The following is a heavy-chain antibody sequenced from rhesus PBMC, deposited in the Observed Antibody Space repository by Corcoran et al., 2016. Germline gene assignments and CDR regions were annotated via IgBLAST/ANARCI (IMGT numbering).Heavy chain of an antibody. CDR1: GFTFSSYD. CDR3: TREEAAGYFDY. Sequence: EVQLVESGGGLVQPGGSLRLSCAASGFTFSSYDMSWVRPAPGKGLALVSNISYTGKTLYYADSVKGRFTIPRDNAKNSLSLQMSSLRAEDTAVYYCTREEAAGYFDYWGQGVLVTVSS. CDR2: ISYTGKTL. J-gene: IGHJ4*01. D-gene: IGHD6-31*01. V-gene: IGHV3-136*01.